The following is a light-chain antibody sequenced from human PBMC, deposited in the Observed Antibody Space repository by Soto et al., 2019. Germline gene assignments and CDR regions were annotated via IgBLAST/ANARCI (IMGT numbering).Light chain of an antibody. J-gene: IGKJ2*01. Sequence: EIVLTQSPGTLSLSPGERATLFCSASQSVSSSYLAWYQQKPGQAPRLLIDGASSRATGIPDRFSGSGSGTDFTLNISRLEPEDFAVYYCQQYGSSPVTFGQGTKLEIK. CDR2: GAS. V-gene: IGKV3-20*01. CDR1: QSVSSSY. CDR3: QQYGSSPVT.